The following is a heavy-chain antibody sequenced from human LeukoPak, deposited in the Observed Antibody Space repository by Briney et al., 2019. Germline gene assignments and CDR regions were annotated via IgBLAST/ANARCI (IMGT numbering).Heavy chain of an antibody. Sequence: GESLKISCKGSGYIFTSYWIGWVRQMPGKGLEWMGIIYPGDSDTRYSPSFQGQVTISADKSISTAYLQWSSLKASDTAMYYCARGYCSSTGCYRFFDYWGQGTLVTVSS. D-gene: IGHD2-2*02. CDR2: IYPGDSDT. CDR1: GYIFTSYW. V-gene: IGHV5-51*01. J-gene: IGHJ4*02. CDR3: ARGYCSSTGCYRFFDY.